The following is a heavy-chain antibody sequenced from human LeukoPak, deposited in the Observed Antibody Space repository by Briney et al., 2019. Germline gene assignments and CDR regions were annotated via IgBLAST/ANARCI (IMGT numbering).Heavy chain of an antibody. CDR3: ARAPPKGDIDT. CDR2: VSPKTGDR. Sequence: ASVTISCKASGYSFSNFHINWVRQASGQGLEWIGWVSPKTGDRGYALKFQGRVTMTSDTSETTVYMEVRSLTSEDAAVYYCARAPPKGDIDTWGQGTMVTVSS. CDR1: GYSFSNFH. V-gene: IGHV1-8*01. J-gene: IGHJ5*02. D-gene: IGHD2-21*02.